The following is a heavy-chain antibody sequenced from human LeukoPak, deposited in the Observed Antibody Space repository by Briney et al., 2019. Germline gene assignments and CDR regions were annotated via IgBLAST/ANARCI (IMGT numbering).Heavy chain of an antibody. CDR3: ARGDDYGDYGYYFDY. D-gene: IGHD4-17*01. J-gene: IGHJ4*02. CDR2: ISAYNGNT. Sequence: VASVKVSCKASGYTFTSYGIGWVRQAPGQGLEWMGWISAYNGNTNYAQKLQGRVTMTTDTSTSTAYMELRSLRSDDTAVYYCARGDDYGDYGYYFDYWGQGTLVTVSS. V-gene: IGHV1-18*01. CDR1: GYTFTSYG.